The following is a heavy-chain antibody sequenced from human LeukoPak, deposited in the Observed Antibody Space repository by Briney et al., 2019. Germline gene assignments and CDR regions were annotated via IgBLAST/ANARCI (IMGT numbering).Heavy chain of an antibody. J-gene: IGHJ4*02. CDR3: AKDWAPYCGGDCYFNY. CDR2: ISYDGSNK. V-gene: IGHV3-30*18. Sequence: GGSLRLSCAASGFIFNNYGMHWVRQAPGKGLEWVAVISYDGSNKNYADSVKGRFTISRDSSKNTVYLQMNSLRVEDTAVYFCAKDWAPYCGGDCYFNYWGQGTLVTVSS. CDR1: GFIFNNYG. D-gene: IGHD2-21*02.